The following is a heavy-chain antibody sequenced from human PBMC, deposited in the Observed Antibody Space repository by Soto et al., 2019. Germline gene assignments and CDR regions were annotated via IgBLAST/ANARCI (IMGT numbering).Heavy chain of an antibody. V-gene: IGHV4-59*08. CDR3: ARHSWGHDYGQIDPPGPSYYYYYYMDV. J-gene: IGHJ6*03. Sequence: SETLSLTCTVSGGSISSYYWSWIRQPPGKGLGWIGYIYYSGSTNYNPSLKSRVTISVDTSKNQFSLKLSSVTAADTAVYYCARHSWGHDYGQIDPPGPSYYYYYYMDVWGKGTTVTVSS. D-gene: IGHD4-17*01. CDR1: GGSISSYY. CDR2: IYYSGST.